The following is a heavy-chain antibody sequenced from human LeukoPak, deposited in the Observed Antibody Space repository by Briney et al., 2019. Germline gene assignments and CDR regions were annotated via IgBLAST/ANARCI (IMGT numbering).Heavy chain of an antibody. CDR3: AKGYDILTAPFDY. Sequence: GGSLRLSCAASGFTFDDYAMHWVRQAPGKGLEWVSGISWNSGSTGYADSVKGRFTISRDNAKNSLYLQMNSLRAEDMALYYCAKGYDILTAPFDYWGQGTLVTVSS. CDR2: ISWNSGST. CDR1: GFTFDDYA. J-gene: IGHJ4*02. V-gene: IGHV3-9*03. D-gene: IGHD3-9*01.